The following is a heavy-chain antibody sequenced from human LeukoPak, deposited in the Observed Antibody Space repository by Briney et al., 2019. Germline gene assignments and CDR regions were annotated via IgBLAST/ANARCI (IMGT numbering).Heavy chain of an antibody. CDR1: GFTFSSYS. J-gene: IGHJ6*02. CDR2: ISSSSSYI. Sequence: GGSLRLSCAASGFTFSSYSMNWVRQAPGKGLEWVSSISSSSSYIYYADSVKGRFTISRDNAKNSLYLQMNSLRAEDTAVYYCASLEAYYYGMDVWGQGTTVTVSS. V-gene: IGHV3-21*01. CDR3: ASLEAYYYGMDV.